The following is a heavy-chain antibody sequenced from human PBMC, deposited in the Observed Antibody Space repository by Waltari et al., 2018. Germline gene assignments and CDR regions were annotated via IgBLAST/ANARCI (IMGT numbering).Heavy chain of an antibody. CDR3: ARDRLGYDFWGEWPVDWFDP. Sequence: QVQLVQSGAEVKKPGASVKVSCKASGYTFTSYGISWVRQAPGQGLEWMGWISAYNGNTNYAQKLQGRVTMTTDTSTSTAYMELRSLRSDDTAVYYCARDRLGYDFWGEWPVDWFDPWGQGTLVTVSS. CDR2: ISAYNGNT. V-gene: IGHV1-18*01. J-gene: IGHJ5*02. D-gene: IGHD3-3*01. CDR1: GYTFTSYG.